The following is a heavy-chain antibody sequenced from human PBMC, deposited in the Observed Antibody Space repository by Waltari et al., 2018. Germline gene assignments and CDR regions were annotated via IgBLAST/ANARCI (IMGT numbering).Heavy chain of an antibody. Sequence: QVQLVQSGAEVKKPGSSVKVSCKASGGTFSSYAIRWVRQAPGQGLGGMGGTIPIFGTANYAQKFQGRVTITADESTSTAYMELSSLRSEDTAVYYCARTPGLVVPAALTNWGQGTLVTVSS. CDR1: GGTFSSYA. D-gene: IGHD2-2*01. V-gene: IGHV1-69*01. J-gene: IGHJ4*02. CDR3: ARTPGLVVPAALTN. CDR2: TIPIFGTA.